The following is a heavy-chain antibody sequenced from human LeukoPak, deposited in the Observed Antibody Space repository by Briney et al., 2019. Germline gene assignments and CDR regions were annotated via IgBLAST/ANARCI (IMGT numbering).Heavy chain of an antibody. CDR3: ARDQDLQYYFVY. J-gene: IGHJ4*02. CDR1: GYTFTSHY. D-gene: IGHD2-15*01. Sequence: ASVKVSCKASGYTFTSHYIHWVRQAPGQGLEWMGTTNPSGGSTTYAQKFQGRVTMTRDMSTTTVYMELSSVRSEDTAVYYCARDQDLQYYFVYWGQGTLVTVSS. V-gene: IGHV1-46*01. CDR2: TNPSGGST.